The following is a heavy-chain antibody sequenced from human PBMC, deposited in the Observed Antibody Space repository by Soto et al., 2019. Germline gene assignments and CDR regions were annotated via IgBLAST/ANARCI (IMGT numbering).Heavy chain of an antibody. D-gene: IGHD6-13*01. CDR2: ISAYNGNT. CDR1: SYTFTSYG. J-gene: IGHJ6*02. Sequence: QAQLVQSGAEVKKPGASVKVSCKASSYTFTSYGISWVRQAPGQGLEWMGWISAYNGNTNYAQKLQGSVTMTTDTTTSTADMELRSLSSDDTAVYYCARDPGIAAAGRVRYGMDVWGQGTTVTVSS. CDR3: ARDPGIAAAGRVRYGMDV. V-gene: IGHV1-18*01.